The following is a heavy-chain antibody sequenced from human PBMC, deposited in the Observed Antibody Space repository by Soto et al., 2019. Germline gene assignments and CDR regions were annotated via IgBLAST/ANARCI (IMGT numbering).Heavy chain of an antibody. CDR1: GDSIRNYY. J-gene: IGHJ6*02. V-gene: IGHV4-4*07. D-gene: IGHD2-15*01. CDR3: VRDCSVGGCYSDYGMDV. CDR2: IYSSGST. Sequence: QVQLQESGPGLVKPSETLSLTCTVSGDSIRNYYWSWIRQPAGKGLEWIGRIYSSGSTDYNASLKTRVSMSVDSSKNQFILKLTSVTAADTAVYYCVRDCSVGGCYSDYGMDVWGQGTTVTVSS.